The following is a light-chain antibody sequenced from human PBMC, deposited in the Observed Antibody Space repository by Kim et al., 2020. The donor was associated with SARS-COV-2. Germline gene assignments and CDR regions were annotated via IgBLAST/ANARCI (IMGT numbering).Light chain of an antibody. CDR3: QQYNSYSQWT. CDR1: QSISNW. J-gene: IGKJ1*01. Sequence: DLQMTQSPSTLSASIGDSVTITCRASQSISNWLAWYQQKPGKAPKLLIYKASTLESGVPSRFSGSGSGTEFTLTISSLQPDDFATYYCQQYNSYSQWTFGQGTKVDIK. CDR2: KAS. V-gene: IGKV1-5*03.